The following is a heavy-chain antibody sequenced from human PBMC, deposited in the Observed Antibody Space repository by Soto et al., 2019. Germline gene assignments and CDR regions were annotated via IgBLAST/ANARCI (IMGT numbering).Heavy chain of an antibody. D-gene: IGHD5-18*01. V-gene: IGHV2-5*02. J-gene: IGHJ4*02. Sequence: QITLKESGPTLVKPTQTLTLTCTFSGFSLSTSGVGVGWIRQPPGKALEWLASIYWDDDKRYSPSLKGRLTITKDTSKTQVVLTMTNMDPVDTATYYCAPPTPSTAMLTVSFDYWGQGILVTVSS. CDR2: IYWDDDK. CDR3: APPTPSTAMLTVSFDY. CDR1: GFSLSTSGVG.